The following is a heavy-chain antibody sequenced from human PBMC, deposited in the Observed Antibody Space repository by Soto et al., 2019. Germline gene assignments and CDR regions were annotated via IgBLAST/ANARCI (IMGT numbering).Heavy chain of an antibody. V-gene: IGHV1-18*04. CDR3: ASMTPVDSFHSYRDV. D-gene: IGHD5-18*01. CDR2: ISIHNGNT. Sequence: ASVKVSCKASGYTFNTYGISWVRQAPGQGLEWMAWISIHNGNTNFAQKFQGRVTLTTDTSTSTANMELRSLRSDETAVYYCASMTPVDSFHSYRDVWGKGTRVNV. CDR1: GYTFNTYG. J-gene: IGHJ6*03.